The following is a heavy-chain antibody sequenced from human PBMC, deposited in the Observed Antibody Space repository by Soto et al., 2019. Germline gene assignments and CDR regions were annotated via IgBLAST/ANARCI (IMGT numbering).Heavy chain of an antibody. Sequence: GGSLRLSCAASGFTFSSYGMHWVRQAPGKGLEWGAVIWYDGSNKYYADSVKGRFTISRDNSKNTLYLQMNSLRAEDTAVYYCAREGDDFFPPPYFDYWGQGALVTVSS. CDR2: IWYDGSNK. D-gene: IGHD3-3*01. CDR1: GFTFSSYG. J-gene: IGHJ4*02. CDR3: AREGDDFFPPPYFDY. V-gene: IGHV3-33*01.